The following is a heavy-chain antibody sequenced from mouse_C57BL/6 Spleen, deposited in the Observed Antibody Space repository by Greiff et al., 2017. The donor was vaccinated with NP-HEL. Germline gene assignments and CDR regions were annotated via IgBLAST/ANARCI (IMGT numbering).Heavy chain of an antibody. CDR2: IDPSDSYT. J-gene: IGHJ2*01. CDR1: GYTFTSYW. Sequence: VQLQQPGAELVMPGASVKLSCKASGYTFTSYWMHWVKQRPGQGLEWIGEIDPSDSYTNYNQKFKGKSTLTVDISSSTAYMQLSSLTSEDSAVYYCARWGTTDYFDYWGQGTTLTVSS. CDR3: ARWGTTDYFDY. V-gene: IGHV1-69*01. D-gene: IGHD1-1*01.